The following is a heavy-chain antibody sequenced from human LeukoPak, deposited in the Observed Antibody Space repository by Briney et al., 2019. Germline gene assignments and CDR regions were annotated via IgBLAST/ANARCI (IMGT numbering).Heavy chain of an antibody. J-gene: IGHJ5*02. D-gene: IGHD2-2*02. CDR2: IIPIFGTA. V-gene: IGHV1-69*05. CDR1: GGTFSSYA. Sequence: SVKVSCKASGGTFSSYAISWVRQAPGQGLEWMGGIIPIFGTANYAQKFQGRVTITTDESTSTAYMELSSLRSEDTAVYYCASFLGEGCSSTSCYIASWFDPWGQGTLVTVSS. CDR3: ASFLGEGCSSTSCYIASWFDP.